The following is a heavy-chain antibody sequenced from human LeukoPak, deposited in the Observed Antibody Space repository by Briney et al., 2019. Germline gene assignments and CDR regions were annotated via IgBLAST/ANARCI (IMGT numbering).Heavy chain of an antibody. J-gene: IGHJ6*02. CDR2: ISSSSSYI. D-gene: IGHD3-9*01. V-gene: IGHV3-21*01. CDR3: ARVSRPKPIDILTGYYRGYYYYGMDV. CDR1: GFTFSSYS. Sequence: PGGSLRLSCAASGFTFSSYSMNWVRQAPGKGLEWVSSISSSSSYIYYADSVKGRFTISRDNAKNSLYLQMNSLRAEDTAVYYCARVSRPKPIDILTGYYRGYYYYGMDVWGQGTTVTVSS.